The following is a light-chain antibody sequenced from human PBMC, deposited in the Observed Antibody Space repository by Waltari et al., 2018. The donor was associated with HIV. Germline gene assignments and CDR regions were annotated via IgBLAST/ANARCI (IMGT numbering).Light chain of an antibody. CDR3: GTWHNSLSAGYV. CDR1: SSNIGDTY. Sequence: QSVLTQPPSVSAAPGQKVTISCSVNSSNIGDTYVSWFQQLPGTAPKLLIYKNNQRPSGIPDRCSGSKSGTSATLGITGLQTGDEADYFCGTWHNSLSAGYVFGTGTKVSVL. J-gene: IGLJ1*01. V-gene: IGLV1-51*02. CDR2: KNN.